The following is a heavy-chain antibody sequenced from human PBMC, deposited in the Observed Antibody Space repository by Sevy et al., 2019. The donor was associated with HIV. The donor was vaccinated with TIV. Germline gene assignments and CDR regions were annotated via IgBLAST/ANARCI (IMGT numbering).Heavy chain of an antibody. V-gene: IGHV3-13*01. J-gene: IGHJ4*02. CDR3: ERGAGYRRVEF. CDR1: GFTFSDYD. D-gene: IGHD2-2*02. CDR2: IGTAADT. Sequence: GGSLRLSCAGSGFTFSDYDMHWVRQATGKGLEWVSVIGTAADTYYSGSVKGRFTISKENAKNSFYLQMNSLRAGDTAVYFSERGAGYRRVEFWGQGTLVTVSS.